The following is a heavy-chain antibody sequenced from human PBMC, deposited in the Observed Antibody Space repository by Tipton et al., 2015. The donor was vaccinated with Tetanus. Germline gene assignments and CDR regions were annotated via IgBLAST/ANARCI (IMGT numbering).Heavy chain of an antibody. J-gene: IGHJ3*02. V-gene: IGHV4-4*07. Sequence: TLSLTCTASGGSISTYYWSWIRQPAGKGLEWIGRIYTSGSTNYNPSLKRRVTMSVDTSNNHFSLKLSSVTAADTAVYYCARDVWRYYDSSGYQDHDAFDIWGQGTMVTVSS. CDR2: IYTSGST. CDR3: ARDVWRYYDSSGYQDHDAFDI. D-gene: IGHD3-22*01. CDR1: GGSISTYY.